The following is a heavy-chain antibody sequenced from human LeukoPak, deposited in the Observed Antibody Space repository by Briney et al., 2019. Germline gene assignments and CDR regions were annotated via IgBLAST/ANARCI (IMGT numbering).Heavy chain of an antibody. V-gene: IGHV1-2*02. CDR3: ARATDGSGRGLYYFDY. CDR1: GYTFTGYY. D-gene: IGHD3-10*01. J-gene: IGHJ4*02. CDR2: INPNSGGT. Sequence: ASVKVSCKASGYTFTGYYMHWVRQAPGQGLEWMGWINPNSGGTNYAQKFQGRVTMTRDTSISTAYMELSRLRSDDTAVYYCARATDGSGRGLYYFDYWGQGTLVTVSS.